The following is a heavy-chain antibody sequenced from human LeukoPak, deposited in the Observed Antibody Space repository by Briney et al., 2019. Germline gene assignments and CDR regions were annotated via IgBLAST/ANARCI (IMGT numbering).Heavy chain of an antibody. CDR2: ISAYNGNT. J-gene: IGHJ6*02. CDR1: GYTFTSYG. D-gene: IGHD6-19*01. Sequence: ASVKVSCKASGYTFTSYGISWVRQAPGQGLEWMGWISAYNGNTNYAQKLQGRVTMTTDTSTSTAYMELRSLRSDDTAVYYCAREIDSSGWYYYYGMDVWGQGTTVTVSS. CDR3: AREIDSSGWYYYYGMDV. V-gene: IGHV1-18*01.